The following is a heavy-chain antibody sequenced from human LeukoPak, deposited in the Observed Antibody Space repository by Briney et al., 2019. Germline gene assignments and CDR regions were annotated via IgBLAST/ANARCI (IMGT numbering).Heavy chain of an antibody. CDR2: IIHDGSNK. CDR1: GFTFSSYG. J-gene: IGHJ4*02. V-gene: IGHV3-30*02. Sequence: PGGSLRLSCAASGFTFSSYGMHWVRKAPGKGLEWVAVIIHDGSNKYYADSVKGRFTISRDNSKNTLYLQMNGLRPEDTAVYFCAKDWGSKFASGSSYLDSWGQGILVTVSS. D-gene: IGHD3-10*01. CDR3: AKDWGSKFASGSSYLDS.